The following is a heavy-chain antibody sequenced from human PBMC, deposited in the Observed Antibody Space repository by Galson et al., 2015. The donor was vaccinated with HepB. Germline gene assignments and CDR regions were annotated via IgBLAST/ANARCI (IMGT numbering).Heavy chain of an antibody. Sequence: SLRLSCAASGFTFSSYWMSWVRQAPGKGLEWVANIKQDGSEKYYVDSVKGRFTISRDNAKNSLYLQMNSLRAEDTAVYYCARDVRIAARGAFDIWGQGTMVTVSS. CDR2: IKQDGSEK. D-gene: IGHD6-6*01. J-gene: IGHJ3*02. V-gene: IGHV3-7*03. CDR3: ARDVRIAARGAFDI. CDR1: GFTFSSYW.